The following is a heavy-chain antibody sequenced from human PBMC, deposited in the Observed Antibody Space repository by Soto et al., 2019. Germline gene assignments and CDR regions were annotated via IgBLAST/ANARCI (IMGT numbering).Heavy chain of an antibody. D-gene: IGHD3-10*01. CDR1: GYTFTSYD. CDR2: MNPNSGNT. Sequence: ASVEVSCKASGYTFTSYDINWVRQATGQGLEWMGWMNPNSGNTGYAQKFQGRVTMTSNTSISTAYMELTSLRAEDTAVYYCAKQSGSGSYYNVGSGGHFDYWGQGTLVTVSS. V-gene: IGHV1-8*01. J-gene: IGHJ4*02. CDR3: AKQSGSGSYYNVGSGGHFDY.